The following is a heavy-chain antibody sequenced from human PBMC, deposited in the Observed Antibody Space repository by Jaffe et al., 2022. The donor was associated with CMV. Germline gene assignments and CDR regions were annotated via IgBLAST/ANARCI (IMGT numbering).Heavy chain of an antibody. Sequence: QVQLQESGPGLVKPSETLSLTCTVSGGSISSYYWSWIRQPAGKGLEWIGRIYTSGSTNYNPSLKSRVTMSVDTSKNQFSLKLSSVTAADTAVYYCARDTVWTTVTTNYWYFDLWGRGTLVTVSS. CDR2: IYTSGST. CDR1: GGSISSYY. J-gene: IGHJ2*01. V-gene: IGHV4-4*07. CDR3: ARDTVWTTVTTNYWYFDL. D-gene: IGHD4-17*01.